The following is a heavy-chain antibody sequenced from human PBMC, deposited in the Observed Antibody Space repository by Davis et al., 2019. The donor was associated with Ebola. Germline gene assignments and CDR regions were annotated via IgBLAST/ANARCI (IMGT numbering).Heavy chain of an antibody. CDR2: ISSSGSTI. V-gene: IGHV3-48*04. CDR3: TTDLYSSSVDY. D-gene: IGHD6-13*01. J-gene: IGHJ4*02. Sequence: GESLKISCAASGFTFSSYAMHWVRQAPGKGLEWVSYISSSGSTIYYADSVKGRFTISRDNAKNSLYLQMNSLKTEDTAVYYCTTDLYSSSVDYWGQGTLVTVSS. CDR1: GFTFSSYA.